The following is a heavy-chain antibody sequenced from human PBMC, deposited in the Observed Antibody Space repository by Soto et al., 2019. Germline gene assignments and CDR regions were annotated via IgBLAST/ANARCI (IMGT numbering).Heavy chain of an antibody. V-gene: IGHV1-18*01. D-gene: IGHD6-19*01. J-gene: IGHJ4*02. CDR1: GYTFTSYG. CDR3: AKDQVGSGWFIFDY. CDR2: ISAYNGNT. Sequence: ASVKVSCKASGYTFTSYGISWVRQAPGQGLEWMGWISAYNGNTNYAQKLQGRVTMTTDTSTSTAYMELRSLRAEDTAVYYCAKDQVGSGWFIFDYWGQGTLVTVSS.